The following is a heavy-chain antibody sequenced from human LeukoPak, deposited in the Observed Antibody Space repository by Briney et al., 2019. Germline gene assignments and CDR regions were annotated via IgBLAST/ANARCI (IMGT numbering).Heavy chain of an antibody. CDR3: ARDYPVSPIFGPGRYMDV. CDR2: ISAYNGNT. J-gene: IGHJ6*03. CDR1: GYTFTSYG. D-gene: IGHD3-3*01. V-gene: IGHV1-18*01. Sequence: ASVKVSCKASGYTFTSYGISWVRQAPGQGLEWMGWISAYNGNTNYAQKLQGGVTMTTDTSTSTAYMELRSLRSDDTAVYYCARDYPVSPIFGPGRYMDVWGKGTTVTVSS.